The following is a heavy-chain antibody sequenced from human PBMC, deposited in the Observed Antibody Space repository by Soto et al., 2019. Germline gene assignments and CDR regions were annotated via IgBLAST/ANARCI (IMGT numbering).Heavy chain of an antibody. D-gene: IGHD5-12*01. CDR1: GGSISSSSYY. CDR2: IYYSGST. V-gene: IGHV4-39*01. CDR3: ARSHPLWRLRATYFDY. Sequence: LSLTCTVSGGSISSSSYYWGWIRQPPGKGLEWIGSIYYSGSTYYNPSLKSRVTISVDTSKNQFSLKLSSVTAADTAVYYCARSHPLWRLRATYFDYWGQGTLVTVSS. J-gene: IGHJ4*02.